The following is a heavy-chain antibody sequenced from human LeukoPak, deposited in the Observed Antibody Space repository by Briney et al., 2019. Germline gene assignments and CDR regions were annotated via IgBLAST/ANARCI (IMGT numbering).Heavy chain of an antibody. CDR3: VKEYDCKGDCYTAYDA. J-gene: IGHJ5*02. V-gene: IGHV3-43*01. D-gene: IGHD2-21*02. CDR2: INRRGAPT. Sequence: GGSLRLSCAASGFNFNRFTIHWVRQPPGKGLEWVSLINRRGAPTYYADSVKGRFTISRDNRRQSLFLQMNSLRSEDTALYYCVKEYDCKGDCYTAYDAWGQGTLVTVSS. CDR1: GFNFNRFT.